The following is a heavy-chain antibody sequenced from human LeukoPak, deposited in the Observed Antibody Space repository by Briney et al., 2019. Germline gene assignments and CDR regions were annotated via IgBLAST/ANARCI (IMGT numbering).Heavy chain of an antibody. CDR2: IESDGTKE. V-gene: IGHV3-30*02. D-gene: IGHD6-19*01. Sequence: GGSLRLSCAASGFRFSSYDIHWVRQAPGKGLEWVTFIESDGTKEYYADSVKGRFTISRDNSKNTVYVQMNTLRAEDTAVYYCAKDGSGWYYLDYWGQGTLVTVSS. CDR3: AKDGSGWYYLDY. J-gene: IGHJ4*02. CDR1: GFRFSSYD.